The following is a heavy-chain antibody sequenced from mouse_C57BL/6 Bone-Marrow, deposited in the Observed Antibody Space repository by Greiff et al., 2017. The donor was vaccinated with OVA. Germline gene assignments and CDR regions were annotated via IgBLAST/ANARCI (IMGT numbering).Heavy chain of an antibody. D-gene: IGHD1-1*01. J-gene: IGHJ2*01. Sequence: DVMLVESGGGLVQPGGSMKLSCVASGFTFSNYWMNWVRQSPEKGLEWVAQIRLKSDNYATHYAESVKGRFTISRDDSKSSVYLQMNNLRAEDTGIYYCTNLYYGSSYSYWGQGTTLTVSS. CDR3: TNLYYGSSYSY. CDR2: IRLKSDNYAT. CDR1: GFTFSNYW. V-gene: IGHV6-3*01.